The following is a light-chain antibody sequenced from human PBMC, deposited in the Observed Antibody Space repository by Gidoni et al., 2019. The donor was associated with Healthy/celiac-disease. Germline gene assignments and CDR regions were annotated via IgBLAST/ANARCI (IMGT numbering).Light chain of an antibody. V-gene: IGLV2-14*01. Sequence: QSALTQPASVSGSPGQSITISCTGTSSAVGGYNYVSWYQQHPGKAPKLMIYEVSNRPSGVSNRFSGSKSGNTASLTISGLQAEDEADYYCSSYTSSSSWVFGTGTKVTVL. CDR3: SSYTSSSSWV. J-gene: IGLJ1*01. CDR2: EVS. CDR1: SSAVGGYNY.